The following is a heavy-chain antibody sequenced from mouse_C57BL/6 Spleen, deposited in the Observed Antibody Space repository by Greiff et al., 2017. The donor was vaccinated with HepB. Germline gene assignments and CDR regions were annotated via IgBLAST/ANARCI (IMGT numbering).Heavy chain of an antibody. V-gene: IGHV1-22*01. D-gene: IGHD2-1*01. CDR2: INPNNGGT. Sequence: VHVKQSGPELVKPGASVKMSCKASGYTFTDYNMHWVKQSHGKSLEWIGYINPNNGGTSYNQKFKGKATLTVNKSSSTAYMELRSLTSEDSAVYYCARGGGNYEYYFDYWGQGTTLTVSS. CDR1: GYTFTDYN. J-gene: IGHJ2*01. CDR3: ARGGGNYEYYFDY.